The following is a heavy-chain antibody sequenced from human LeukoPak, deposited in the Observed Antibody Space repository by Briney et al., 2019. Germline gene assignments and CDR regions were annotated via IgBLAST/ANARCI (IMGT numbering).Heavy chain of an antibody. CDR3: TRLRASGSYFGADAFDI. CDR2: ISGSGGST. J-gene: IGHJ3*02. Sequence: GGSLRLSCAASGFTFSSYGMSWVRQAPGKGLEWVSAISGSGGSTYYADSVKGRFTISRDNSKNTLYLQMNSLKTEDTAVYYCTRLRASGSYFGADAFDIWGQGTMVTVSS. V-gene: IGHV3-23*01. D-gene: IGHD3-10*01. CDR1: GFTFSSYG.